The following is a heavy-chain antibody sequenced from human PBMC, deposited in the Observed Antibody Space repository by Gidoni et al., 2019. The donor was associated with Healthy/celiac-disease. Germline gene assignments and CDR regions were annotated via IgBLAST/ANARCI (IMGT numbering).Heavy chain of an antibody. V-gene: IGHV4-39*07. Sequence: QLQLQESGPGLVKPSETLSLPCTLSGCSISSSTYYWGWIRQPPGKGLEWIGSIYYSGSTYYNPSLKSRVTISVETSKNQFSLKLSSVTAADTAVYYCARDRGDYGGNSGAFDIWGQGTMVTVSS. CDR1: GCSISSSTYY. CDR3: ARDRGDYGGNSGAFDI. J-gene: IGHJ3*02. CDR2: IYYSGST. D-gene: IGHD4-17*01.